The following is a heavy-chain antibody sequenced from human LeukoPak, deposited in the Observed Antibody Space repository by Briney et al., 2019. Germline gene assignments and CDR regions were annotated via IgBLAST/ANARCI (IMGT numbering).Heavy chain of an antibody. J-gene: IGHJ4*02. D-gene: IGHD3-22*01. V-gene: IGHV1-69*04. Sequence: GASVKVSCKASGGTFSSYAISWVRQAPGQGLEWMGRIIPILGIANYAQKFQGRVTITADKSTSTAYMELSSLRSEDTAVYYCARRYYDSSGYVVFWGQGTLVTVSS. CDR2: IIPILGIA. CDR1: GGTFSSYA. CDR3: ARRYYDSSGYVVF.